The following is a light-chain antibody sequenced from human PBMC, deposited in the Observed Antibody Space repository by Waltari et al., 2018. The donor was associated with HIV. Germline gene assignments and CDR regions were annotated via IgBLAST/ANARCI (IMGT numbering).Light chain of an antibody. V-gene: IGKV3-11*01. J-gene: IGKJ3*01. Sequence: EIVLTQSPDTLSLSQGERATLSFRASQNVSSYLAWYQQKPGQSPRILIDDASNRATGIPARFSGSGSGTDFTLTISSLEPEDFAVYYCQQRSNWPPFTFGPGTKVDIK. CDR3: QQRSNWPPFT. CDR1: QNVSSY. CDR2: DAS.